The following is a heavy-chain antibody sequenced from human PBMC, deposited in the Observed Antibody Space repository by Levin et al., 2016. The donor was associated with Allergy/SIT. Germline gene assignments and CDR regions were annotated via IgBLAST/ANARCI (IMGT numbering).Heavy chain of an antibody. J-gene: IGHJ4*02. CDR2: IRNKGNSDTT. Sequence: GESLKISCAASGFTLSGYHMDWARQAPGKGLEWVARIRNKGNSDTTEYAASVKGRFTISRDDSKNSLYLQMNSLKTEDTAVYYCSRTLSRSHSAFDYWGQGTLVTVSS. CDR1: GFTLSGYH. D-gene: IGHD1-26*01. V-gene: IGHV3-72*01. CDR3: SRTLSRSHSAFDY.